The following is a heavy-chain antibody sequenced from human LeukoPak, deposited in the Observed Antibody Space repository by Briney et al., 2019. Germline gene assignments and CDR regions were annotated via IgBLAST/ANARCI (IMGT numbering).Heavy chain of an antibody. D-gene: IGHD1-14*01. V-gene: IGHV3-21*01. CDR3: ARDLRPEPRQLDYYYGMDV. Sequence: GGSLRLSCAASGFTFSSYSMNWVRQAPGKGLEWVSSVGSSSSYIYYADSVQGRFTISRDNAKNSLYLQMNSLRAEDTAVYYCARDLRPEPRQLDYYYGMDVWGQGTTVTVSS. J-gene: IGHJ6*02. CDR2: VGSSSSYI. CDR1: GFTFSSYS.